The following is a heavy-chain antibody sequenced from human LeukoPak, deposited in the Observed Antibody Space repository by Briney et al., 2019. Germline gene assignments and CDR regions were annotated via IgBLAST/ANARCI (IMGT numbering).Heavy chain of an antibody. J-gene: IGHJ4*02. CDR3: ARSSYYDSSGYSTSDY. CDR2: INPNSGGT. V-gene: IGHV1-2*02. D-gene: IGHD3-22*01. Sequence: ASVKVSCKASGYTFTGYYMHWVRQAPGQGLEWMGWINPNSGGTNYAQKFQGRVTMTRDTSISTAYMELSRLRSDDTAVYYCARSSYYDSSGYSTSDYWGQGTLVTVSS. CDR1: GYTFTGYY.